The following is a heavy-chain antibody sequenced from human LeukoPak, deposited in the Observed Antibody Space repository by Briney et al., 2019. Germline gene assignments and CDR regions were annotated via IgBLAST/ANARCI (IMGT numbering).Heavy chain of an antibody. CDR2: IYYSGST. V-gene: IGHV4-31*03. D-gene: IGHD5-18*01. J-gene: IGHJ4*02. CDR3: AAMDTAMDYFDY. CDR1: GGSISSGGYY. Sequence: SQTLSLTCTVSGGSISSGGYYWSWIRQHPGKGLEWIGYIYYSGSTYYNPSLKSRVTISVDTSKNQFSLKLSSVTAADTAVYYCAAMDTAMDYFDYWGQGTLVTVSS.